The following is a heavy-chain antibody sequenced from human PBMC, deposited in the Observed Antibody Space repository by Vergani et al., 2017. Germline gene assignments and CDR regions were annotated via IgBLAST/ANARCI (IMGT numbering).Heavy chain of an antibody. CDR3: ARLRYCSSTTCRQAFDI. CDR1: GFTFSDNY. V-gene: IGHV3-72*01. CDR2: TRNKANSYTT. Sequence: EVQLVESGGGLVQPGGSLRLSCAASGFTFSDNYMDWVRPAPGKGLEWVGRTRNKANSYTTEYAASVKGRSTISRDDSKNSLYLQMNSLTIEDTAVYYCARLRYCSSTTCRQAFDIWGQGTMVTVS. J-gene: IGHJ3*02. D-gene: IGHD2-2*01.